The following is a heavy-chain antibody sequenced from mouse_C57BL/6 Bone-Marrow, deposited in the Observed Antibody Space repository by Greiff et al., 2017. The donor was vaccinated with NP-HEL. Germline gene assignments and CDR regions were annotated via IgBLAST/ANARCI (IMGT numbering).Heavy chain of an antibody. J-gene: IGHJ1*03. D-gene: IGHD1-1*01. Sequence: VQLQQSGAELAKPGASVKLSCKASGYTFTSYWMHWVKQRPGQGLEWIGYINPSSGYTKYNQKFKDKATVTADKSSSTAYMQLSSLTYEDSAVYYCASSDYYGSSYEGYWYFDVWGTGTTLTVSS. V-gene: IGHV1-7*01. CDR1: GYTFTSYW. CDR2: INPSSGYT. CDR3: ASSDYYGSSYEGYWYFDV.